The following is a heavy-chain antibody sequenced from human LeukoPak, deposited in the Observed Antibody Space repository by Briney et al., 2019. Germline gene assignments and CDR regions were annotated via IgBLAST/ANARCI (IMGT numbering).Heavy chain of an antibody. J-gene: IGHJ4*02. CDR3: AKSRVVVVAATPMLDY. V-gene: IGHV3-33*06. D-gene: IGHD2-15*01. CDR2: IWYDGSNK. CDR1: GFTFSSYG. Sequence: PGRSLRLSCAASGFTFSSYGMPGVRQAPGKGLEGVAVIWYDGSNKYYADSVKGRLTISRDNSKNTLYPQMNSLRAEDTAVYYCAKSRVVVVAATPMLDYWGQGTLVTVSS.